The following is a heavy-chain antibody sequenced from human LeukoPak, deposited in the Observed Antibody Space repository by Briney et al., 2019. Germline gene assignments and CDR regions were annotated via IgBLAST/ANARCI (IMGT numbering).Heavy chain of an antibody. CDR2: ISWNSGSI. V-gene: IGHV3-9*01. CDR1: GFTFDDYA. J-gene: IGHJ5*02. Sequence: PGGSLRLSCAASGFTFDDYAMHWVRQAPGKGLEWVSGISWNSGSIGYADSVKGRFTISRDNAKNSLYLQMNSLRAEDTAVYYCARDIRAAGTHWFDPWGQGTLVTVSS. D-gene: IGHD6-13*01. CDR3: ARDIRAAGTHWFDP.